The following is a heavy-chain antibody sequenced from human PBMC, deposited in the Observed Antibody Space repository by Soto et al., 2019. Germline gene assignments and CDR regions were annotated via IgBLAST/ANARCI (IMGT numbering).Heavy chain of an antibody. CDR1: GFSLSTSGVG. CDR3: AHRPYDFWSGYYTRYNWFDP. CDR2: IYWDDDK. J-gene: IGHJ5*02. D-gene: IGHD3-3*01. V-gene: IGHV2-5*02. Sequence: QITLKESGATRVKPTQTLTLTCTFSGFSLSTSGVGVGWIRQPPGKALEWLALIYWDDDKRYSPSLKSRLTITKDTSKNQVVLTMTNMDPVDTATYYCAHRPYDFWSGYYTRYNWFDPWGQGTLVTVSS.